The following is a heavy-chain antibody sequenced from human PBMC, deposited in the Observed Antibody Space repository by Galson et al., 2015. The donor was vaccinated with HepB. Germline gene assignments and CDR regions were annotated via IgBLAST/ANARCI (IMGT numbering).Heavy chain of an antibody. CDR2: ICPNEKYK. D-gene: IGHD3-16*01. Sequence: SLRLSCAASGFTLSNYGINWVRQPPGKGLEWVSSICPNEKYKYYANSLKGRFTISRDNSKNSLSLQMNSLRADDTAVYYCARDSDTRRHYDTFDIWGQGTMVTVSS. CDR1: GFTLSNYG. CDR3: ARDSDTRRHYDTFDI. V-gene: IGHV3-33*08. J-gene: IGHJ3*02.